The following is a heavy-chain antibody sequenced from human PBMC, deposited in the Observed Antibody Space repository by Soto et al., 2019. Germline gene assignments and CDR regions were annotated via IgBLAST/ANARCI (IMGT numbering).Heavy chain of an antibody. V-gene: IGHV3-43*01. Sequence: EVQLVESGGVVVQPGGSLRLSCAASGFTFDDYTMHWVRQAPGKGLEWVSLISWDGGSTYYADSVKGRFTISRDNSKNSLYLQMNSLRTEDTALYYCAKDFWSDYDILTGYYKTHYGMDVWGQGTTVTVSS. CDR3: AKDFWSDYDILTGYYKTHYGMDV. J-gene: IGHJ6*01. CDR2: ISWDGGST. CDR1: GFTFDDYT. D-gene: IGHD3-9*01.